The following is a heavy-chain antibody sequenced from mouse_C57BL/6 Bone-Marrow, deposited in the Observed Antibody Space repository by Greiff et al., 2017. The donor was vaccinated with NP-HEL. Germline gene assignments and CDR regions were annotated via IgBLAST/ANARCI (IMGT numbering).Heavy chain of an antibody. Sequence: VHLVESGAELAKPGASVKLSCKASGYTFTSYWMHWVKQRPGQGLEWIGYINPSSGYTKYNQKFKDKATLTAEKSSSTAYMQLSSLTYEDSAVYYCARGWLHAWFAYWGQGTLVTVSA. CDR1: GYTFTSYW. J-gene: IGHJ3*01. V-gene: IGHV1-7*01. CDR2: INPSSGYT. CDR3: ARGWLHAWFAY. D-gene: IGHD2-3*01.